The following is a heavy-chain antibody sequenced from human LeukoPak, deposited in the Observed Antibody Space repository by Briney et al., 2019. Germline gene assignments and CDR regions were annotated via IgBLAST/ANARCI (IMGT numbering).Heavy chain of an antibody. Sequence: PGGSLRLSCAASGFIFSSYGMHWVRQAPGKGLEWVSSISSSSSYIYYADSVKGRFTISRDNAKNSLYPQMNSLRAEDTAVYYCAGTYYYDSSGYVMYYFDYWGQGTLVTVSS. V-gene: IGHV3-21*01. CDR2: ISSSSSYI. J-gene: IGHJ4*02. CDR3: AGTYYYDSSGYVMYYFDY. CDR1: GFIFSSYG. D-gene: IGHD3-22*01.